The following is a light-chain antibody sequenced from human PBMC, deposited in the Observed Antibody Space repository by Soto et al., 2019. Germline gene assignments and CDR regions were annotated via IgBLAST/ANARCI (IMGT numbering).Light chain of an antibody. CDR3: QRYNSAPKT. J-gene: IGKJ1*01. V-gene: IGKV1-27*01. CDR2: DAS. Sequence: DIPMTQSPSSLSASVGDRVIITCRASQGIANYLAWYQQKPGKVPKLLIYDASTLQSGVPSRFSGSGSGTDFTLTISSLQPEDVATYYCQRYNSAPKTFGQGTKVEIK. CDR1: QGIANY.